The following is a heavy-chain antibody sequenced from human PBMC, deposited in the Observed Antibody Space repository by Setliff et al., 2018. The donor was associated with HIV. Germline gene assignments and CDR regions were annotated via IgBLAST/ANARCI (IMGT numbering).Heavy chain of an antibody. CDR2: ISDGGGGT. Sequence: GGSLRLSCAASGFTFNNYAMIWVRQAPGKGLEWVSAISDGGGGTDYADSVKGRFTISRDNSRNTLYLQMNSLRDEDTAVYFCAKLGGSGSYSNDFDYWGQGTLVTVSS. D-gene: IGHD3-10*01. CDR1: GFTFNNYA. J-gene: IGHJ4*02. V-gene: IGHV3-23*01. CDR3: AKLGGSGSYSNDFDY.